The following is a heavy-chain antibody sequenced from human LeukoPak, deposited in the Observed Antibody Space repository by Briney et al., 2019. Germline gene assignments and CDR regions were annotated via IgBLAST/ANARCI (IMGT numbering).Heavy chain of an antibody. J-gene: IGHJ4*02. D-gene: IGHD6-19*01. Sequence: SETLSLTCAVSGYSINSGYYWGWIRQPPGKGLEWIGSIYHSGSTYYNPSLKSRVTISVDTSENQFSLKLSSVIAADTAVYYCARAASIAVASPGTFDYWGQGTLVTVSS. CDR3: ARAASIAVASPGTFDY. CDR2: IYHSGST. CDR1: GYSINSGYY. V-gene: IGHV4-38-2*01.